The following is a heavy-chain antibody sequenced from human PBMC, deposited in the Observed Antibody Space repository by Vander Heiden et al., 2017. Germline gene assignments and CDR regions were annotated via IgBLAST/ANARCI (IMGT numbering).Heavy chain of an antibody. J-gene: IGHJ4*02. CDR2: INHSGST. CDR1: GGSFSGYY. CDR3: ARSTTNYGGNSGY. D-gene: IGHD4-17*01. Sequence: QVQLQQWGAGRLKPSETLSLTCAVYGGSFSGYYWSWIRQPPGKGLEWIGEINHSGSTNYNPSLKSRVTISVDTSKNQFSLKLSSVTAADTAVYYCARSTTNYGGNSGYWGQGTLVTVSS. V-gene: IGHV4-34*01.